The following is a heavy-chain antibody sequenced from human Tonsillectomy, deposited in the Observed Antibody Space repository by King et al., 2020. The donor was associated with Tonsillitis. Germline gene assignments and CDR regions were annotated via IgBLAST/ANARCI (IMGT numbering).Heavy chain of an antibody. Sequence: VQLVQSGGGVVQPGGSLRLSCAASGVTFSSYGMHRVRQAPGKGLEWVAFILYDGSNKYYADSVKGRFTISRDNSKKTLYLQMNSLRAEDTAVYYCAKGNWALLFWGQGTLVTVS. V-gene: IGHV3-30*02. CDR1: GVTFSSYG. CDR3: AKGNWALLF. D-gene: IGHD1-26*01. CDR2: ILYDGSNK. J-gene: IGHJ4*02.